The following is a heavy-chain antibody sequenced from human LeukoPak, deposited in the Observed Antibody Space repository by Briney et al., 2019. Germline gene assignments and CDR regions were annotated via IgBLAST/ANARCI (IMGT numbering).Heavy chain of an antibody. Sequence: PSENVSLTCAVYGASFNTYYWTWIRQSPDKGLEWIGKVKHDGDTNVNPSLRSRVVMSVDASKNQFSLKMTSVTAADTAIYFCARGPVALPNDRLSLFFDFWGQGTLVTAS. CDR3: ARGPVALPNDRLSLFFDF. CDR1: GASFNTYY. D-gene: IGHD2-8*01. J-gene: IGHJ5*01. V-gene: IGHV4-34*01. CDR2: VKHDGDT.